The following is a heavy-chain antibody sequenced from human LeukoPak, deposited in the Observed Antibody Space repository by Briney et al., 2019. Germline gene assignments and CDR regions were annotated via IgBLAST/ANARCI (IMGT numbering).Heavy chain of an antibody. Sequence: PGGSLRLSCAASGFTFSSYGMHWVRQAPGKGLEWVAFIRYDGSNKYYADSVKGRFTISRDNSKNTLYLQMNSLRAEDTAVCYCAKDRMVRGVPPDYWGQGTLVTVSS. V-gene: IGHV3-30*02. J-gene: IGHJ4*02. CDR3: AKDRMVRGVPPDY. D-gene: IGHD3-10*01. CDR1: GFTFSSYG. CDR2: IRYDGSNK.